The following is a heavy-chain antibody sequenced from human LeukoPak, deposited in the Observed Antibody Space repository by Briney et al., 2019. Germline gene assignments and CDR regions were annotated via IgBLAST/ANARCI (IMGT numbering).Heavy chain of an antibody. CDR1: GFTFSSYA. Sequence: PGGSLRLSCAASGFTFSSYAMHWVRQAPGKGLESVSAISSNGGSTYYAHPVKGRFTISRDNSKNTLYLQMGSLTAEDMAVYYCARNLLYYYDGSGAFDYWGQGTLVTVSS. D-gene: IGHD3-22*01. J-gene: IGHJ4*02. CDR2: ISSNGGST. CDR3: ARNLLYYYDGSGAFDY. V-gene: IGHV3-64*01.